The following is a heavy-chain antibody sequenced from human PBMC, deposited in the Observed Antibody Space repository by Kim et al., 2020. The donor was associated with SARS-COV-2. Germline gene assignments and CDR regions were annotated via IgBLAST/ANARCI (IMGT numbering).Heavy chain of an antibody. CDR1: GFTFSSYS. CDR3: ARVFIALGMDV. CDR2: ISSSSTI. Sequence: GGSLRLSCAASGFTFSSYSMNWVRQAPGKGLEWVSYISSSSTIYYADSVKGRFTISRDNAKNSLYLQMNSLRDEDTAVYYCARVFIALGMDVWGQGTTVTVSS. V-gene: IGHV3-48*02. J-gene: IGHJ6*02. D-gene: IGHD6-13*01.